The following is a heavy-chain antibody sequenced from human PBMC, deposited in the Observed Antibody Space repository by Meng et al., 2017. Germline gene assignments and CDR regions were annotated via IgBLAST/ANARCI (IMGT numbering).Heavy chain of an antibody. CDR3: ARRGIAARPFYY. D-gene: IGHD6-6*01. Sequence: QVQLQQWGAGMLKPSGTLSLTWAVYGGSFSGYYWSWIRQPPGKGLEWIGEINHSGSTNYNPSLKSRVTISVDTSKNQFSLKLSSVTAADTAVYYCARRGIAARPFYYWGQGTLVTVSS. CDR2: INHSGST. CDR1: GGSFSGYY. J-gene: IGHJ4*02. V-gene: IGHV4-34*01.